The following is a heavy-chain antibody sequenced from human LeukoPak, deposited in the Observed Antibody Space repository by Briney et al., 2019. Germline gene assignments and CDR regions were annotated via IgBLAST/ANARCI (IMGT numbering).Heavy chain of an antibody. CDR3: TKGGLDTAIPTSWYFDL. CDR1: GFKFDAYA. D-gene: IGHD5-18*01. CDR2: ISGTAGAT. V-gene: IGHV3-23*01. J-gene: IGHJ2*01. Sequence: GGSLRLSCTASGFKFDAYAMHWVRQAPGKGLEWVSGISGTAGATYYADSVKGRFTISRDNPGKTLYLQMSSLRADDTALYYCTKGGLDTAIPTSWYFDLWGRGTLVTVSS.